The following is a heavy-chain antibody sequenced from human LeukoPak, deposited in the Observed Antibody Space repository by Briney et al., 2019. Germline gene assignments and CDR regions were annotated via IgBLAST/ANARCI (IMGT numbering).Heavy chain of an antibody. CDR3: TRTGLDCKNGVCYDY. Sequence: ASVRVSCKASGYTFTNYGISWVRQAPGQGLEWMGWISPYNGNTNYAQKLQGRVIVTTDTSTTTAYMELSSLRSDDTAVYYCTRTGLDCKNGVCYDYWGQGTLVTVSS. CDR1: GYTFTNYG. V-gene: IGHV1-18*01. D-gene: IGHD2-8*01. CDR2: ISPYNGNT. J-gene: IGHJ4*02.